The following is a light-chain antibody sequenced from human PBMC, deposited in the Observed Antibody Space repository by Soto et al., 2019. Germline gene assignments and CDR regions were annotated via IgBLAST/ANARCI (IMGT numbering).Light chain of an antibody. CDR2: GAS. CDR1: QSVSSSY. J-gene: IGKJ4*01. Sequence: EIVLTQSPATLSLSPGERATLSCRASQSVSSSYLAWYQHNPGQAPRLLIYGASTRATGIPDRFSGSGSGTDFTLTVSRLEPEDFAVYYCQQFGDSLTFGGGTKVDIK. CDR3: QQFGDSLT. V-gene: IGKV3-20*01.